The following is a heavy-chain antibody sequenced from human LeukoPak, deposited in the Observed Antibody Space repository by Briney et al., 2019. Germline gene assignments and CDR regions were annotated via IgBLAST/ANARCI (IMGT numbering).Heavy chain of an antibody. CDR1: GFTFSRYW. J-gene: IGHJ4*02. D-gene: IGHD3-10*01. Sequence: ESGGSLRLSCAASGFTFSRYWMSWVRQAPGKGLEWVANIKEDGSERNYVDSVKGRFTISRDNAKKSLYLQMNSLRAEDTALYYCARVEARYPSGSYPYWGQGTLVAVSS. CDR3: ARVEARYPSGSYPY. CDR2: IKEDGSER. V-gene: IGHV3-7*02.